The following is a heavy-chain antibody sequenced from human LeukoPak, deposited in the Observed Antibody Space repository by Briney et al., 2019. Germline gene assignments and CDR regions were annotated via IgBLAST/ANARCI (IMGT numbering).Heavy chain of an antibody. Sequence: SETLSLTCTVSGGSISSYYWSWIRQPPGKGLEWIGYIYYSGSTNYNPSLKSRVTISVDTSKNQFSLKLSSVTAADTAVYYCARQGSGWGNAFDIWGQGTMVTVSS. CDR3: ARQGSGWGNAFDI. V-gene: IGHV4-59*08. D-gene: IGHD6-19*01. CDR2: IYYSGST. J-gene: IGHJ3*02. CDR1: GGSISSYY.